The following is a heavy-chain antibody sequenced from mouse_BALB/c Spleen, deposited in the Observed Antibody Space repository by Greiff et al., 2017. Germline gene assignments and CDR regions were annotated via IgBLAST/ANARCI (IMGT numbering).Heavy chain of an antibody. Sequence: EVQRVESEGGLVQPGGSRKLSCAASGFTFSNFAMHWVRQAPEQGLEWVAYISSGSSTIYYADTVKGRFTLARDNPENTLFLQMTSLRSEDTAMYYGVKFGYYGYDDYYPMDYWGQGTPVTVS. CDR1: GFTFSNFA. J-gene: IGHJ4*01. CDR3: VKFGYYGYDDYYPMDY. V-gene: IGHV5-17*02. CDR2: ISSGSSTI. D-gene: IGHD2-2*01.